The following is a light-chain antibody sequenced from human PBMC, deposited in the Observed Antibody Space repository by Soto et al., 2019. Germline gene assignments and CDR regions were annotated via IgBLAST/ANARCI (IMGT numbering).Light chain of an antibody. J-gene: IGKJ4*01. CDR3: QQRSNCPLT. CDR1: QSVSSY. V-gene: IGKV3-11*01. Sequence: EIVLTQSPSTLSLSLGERATLSCRASQSVSSYLDWYQQKPGQAPRLLIYDASYMATGIPARFSGSGSGTDFTLTISSLEPEDFAVYYCQQRSNCPLTFGGGTKVEIK. CDR2: DAS.